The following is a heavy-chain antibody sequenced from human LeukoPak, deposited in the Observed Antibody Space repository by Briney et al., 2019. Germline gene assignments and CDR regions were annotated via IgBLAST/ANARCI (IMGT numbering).Heavy chain of an antibody. D-gene: IGHD6-13*01. CDR3: ARAGAAAGTPFDY. CDR2: ITSYNGNT. J-gene: IGHJ4*02. Sequence: ASVKVSCTASGYTFSSYGISWVRQAPGQGLEWMGWITSYNGNTKYAQQLQGRVTMTTDTSTGTAYVELRSLRSDDTAVYYCARAGAAAGTPFDYWGQGTLVTVSS. CDR1: GYTFSSYG. V-gene: IGHV1-18*01.